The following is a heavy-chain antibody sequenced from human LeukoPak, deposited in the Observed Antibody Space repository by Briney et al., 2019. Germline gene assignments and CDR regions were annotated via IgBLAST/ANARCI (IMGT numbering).Heavy chain of an antibody. Sequence: TGRSLRLSCEASGFTFSSHAIHWVRQAPGKGLEWVAFISYDGVNKHYADSVKGRLTLSRDNSKNTLYLQMNSLRAEDTAVYYCARDVSYHYSFDYWGQGTLVTVSS. J-gene: IGHJ4*02. CDR3: ARDVSYHYSFDY. D-gene: IGHD3-16*02. CDR2: ISYDGVNK. V-gene: IGHV3-30-3*01. CDR1: GFTFSSHA.